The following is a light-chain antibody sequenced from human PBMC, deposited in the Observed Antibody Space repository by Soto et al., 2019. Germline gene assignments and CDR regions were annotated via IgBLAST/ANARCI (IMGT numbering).Light chain of an antibody. V-gene: IGLV1-40*01. CDR3: QSYDSSLSGSVV. Sequence: QYVLTQPPSVSGAPGQRVTISCTGSSSNIGAGYDVHWYQQLPGTAPKLLIYGNSNRPSGVPDRFSGSKSGTSASLAITGLQAEDEADYYCQSYDSSLSGSVVFDGGTKLTVL. J-gene: IGLJ2*01. CDR1: SSNIGAGYD. CDR2: GNS.